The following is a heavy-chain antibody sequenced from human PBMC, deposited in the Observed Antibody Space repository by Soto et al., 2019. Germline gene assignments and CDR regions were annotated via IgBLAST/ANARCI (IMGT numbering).Heavy chain of an antibody. Sequence: GGSLRLSCSASGFTFSSYAMHWVRQAPGKGLEYVSAISSNGGSTYYADSVKGRFTISRDNSKNTLYLQMSSLRAEDTAGYYCVKGTVVTAIQVFDYWGQGTLVTVSS. CDR3: VKGTVVTAIQVFDY. CDR1: GFTFSSYA. CDR2: ISSNGGST. J-gene: IGHJ4*02. V-gene: IGHV3-64D*08. D-gene: IGHD2-21*02.